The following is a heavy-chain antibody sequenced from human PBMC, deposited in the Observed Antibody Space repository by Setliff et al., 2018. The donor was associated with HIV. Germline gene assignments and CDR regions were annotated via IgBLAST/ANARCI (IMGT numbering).Heavy chain of an antibody. CDR1: GYTFTGYY. J-gene: IGHJ4*01. D-gene: IGHD6-19*01. Sequence: ASVKVSCKASGYTFTGYYMHWVRQAPGQGLEWMGWINPNVGGTTYAQKFQGRVTMTRDTSISTAYMELSRLTSDDTALYYCAREADYSDTGGWYAGDYWGHGTLVTVSS. CDR2: INPNVGGT. CDR3: AREADYSDTGGWYAGDY. V-gene: IGHV1-2*02.